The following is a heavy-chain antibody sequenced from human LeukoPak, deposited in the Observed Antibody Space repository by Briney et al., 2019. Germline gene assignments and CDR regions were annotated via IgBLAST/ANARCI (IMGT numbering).Heavy chain of an antibody. CDR2: ISGRGGIT. CDR3: AKDFVYFDSRGYYFDY. J-gene: IGHJ4*02. CDR1: GFTFSSYT. Sequence: PGGSLRLSCAASGFTFSSYTVAWVRQAPGKGLEWLSGISGRGGITYYADSVKGRFTISRDDSKDTLYLQMNSLRPEDTAKYFCAKDFVYFDSRGYYFDYWGRGTVVTVSS. V-gene: IGHV3-23*01. D-gene: IGHD2/OR15-2a*01.